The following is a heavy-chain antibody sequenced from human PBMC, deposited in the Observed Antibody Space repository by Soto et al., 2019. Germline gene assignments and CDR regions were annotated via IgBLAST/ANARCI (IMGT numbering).Heavy chain of an antibody. D-gene: IGHD6-19*01. CDR1: GFTFSSYS. V-gene: IGHV3-21*01. Sequence: EVQLVESGGGLVKPGGSLRLSCAASGFTFSSYSMNWVRQAPGKGLEWVSSISSSSSYIYYADSVKGRFTISRDNAKNSLYLQMNSLRAEDTAVYYCARDSKQWAAEYFRHWGQGTLVTVSS. CDR2: ISSSSSYI. CDR3: ARDSKQWAAEYFRH. J-gene: IGHJ1*01.